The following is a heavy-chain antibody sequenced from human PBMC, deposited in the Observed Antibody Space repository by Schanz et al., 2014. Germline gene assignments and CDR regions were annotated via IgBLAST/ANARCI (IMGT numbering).Heavy chain of an antibody. V-gene: IGHV3-74*01. CDR2: INSDGSSA. CDR1: GFTFSVYW. Sequence: EVQLVESGGGLVQPGGSLRLSCAASGFTFSVYWMHWVRQPPGKGLVWISRINSDGSSASYADSVKGRFTISRDNAKNTLYLQMNSVRAEDSAVYYCTRGSGSRSYGWYYDSWGQGTLVTVSS. CDR3: TRGSGSRSYGWYYDS. D-gene: IGHD3-10*01. J-gene: IGHJ4*02.